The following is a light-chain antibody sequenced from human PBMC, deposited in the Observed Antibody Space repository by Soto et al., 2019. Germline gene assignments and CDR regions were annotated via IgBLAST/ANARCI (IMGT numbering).Light chain of an antibody. CDR2: KIS. V-gene: IGKV2-24*01. CDR3: MQATQFPWT. Sequence: DMVMSQPPLYSPVMLGQPASIPSRSSQSLVHSDGNTYVSWLQQRPGQPPRLLSEKISNRFSGVPDRGSGSGAGTDCTLKISRVEAEDVGVYYCMQATQFPWTFGQGTKVEIK. J-gene: IGKJ1*01. CDR1: QSLVHSDGNTY.